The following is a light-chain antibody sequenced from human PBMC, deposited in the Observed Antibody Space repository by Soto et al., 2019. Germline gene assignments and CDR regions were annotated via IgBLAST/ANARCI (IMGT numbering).Light chain of an antibody. V-gene: IGKV1-5*03. Sequence: DIQMTQSPSTLSASVGDRVTITCRASQSISNWLAWYQQKPGKAPKLLIYQASSFETGVSSRFSGSASETEFTLPISSLQHDDFATYYCQQYKDYSAWTFDQGTKVEFK. CDR2: QAS. CDR1: QSISNW. J-gene: IGKJ1*01. CDR3: QQYKDYSAWT.